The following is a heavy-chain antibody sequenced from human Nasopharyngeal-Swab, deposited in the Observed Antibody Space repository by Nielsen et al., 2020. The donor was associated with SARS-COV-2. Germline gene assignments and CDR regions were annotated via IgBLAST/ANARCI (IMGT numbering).Heavy chain of an antibody. D-gene: IGHD3-16*01. J-gene: IGHJ4*02. CDR3: AKANYDYVWGSYSDY. CDR2: ISWNSGSI. Sequence: GGSLRLSCAASGFTFDDYAMHWVRQAPGKGLEWVPGISWNSGSIGYADPVKGRFTISRDNAKNSLYLQMNSLRAEDTALYYCAKANYDYVWGSYSDYWGQGTLVTVSS. V-gene: IGHV3-9*01. CDR1: GFTFDDYA.